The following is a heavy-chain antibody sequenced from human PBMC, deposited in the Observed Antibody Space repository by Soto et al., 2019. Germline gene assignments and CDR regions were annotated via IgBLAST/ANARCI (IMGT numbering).Heavy chain of an antibody. D-gene: IGHD3-16*01. CDR2: ISWNSGSI. V-gene: IGHV3-9*01. CDR1: GFTFDDYA. J-gene: IGHJ1*01. Sequence: EVQLVESGGGLVQPGRSLRLSCAASGFTFDDYAMHWVRQAPGKGLEWVSGISWNSGSIGYADSVKGRFTISRDNAKNSLYLQMNSLSAEDTALYFCANANHDWVAEYFQLWGQGTLVTVSS. CDR3: ANANHDWVAEYFQL.